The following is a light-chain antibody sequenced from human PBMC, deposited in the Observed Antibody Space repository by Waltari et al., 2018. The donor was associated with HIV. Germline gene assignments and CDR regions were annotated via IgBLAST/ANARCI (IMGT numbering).Light chain of an antibody. Sequence: EIVLTQSPGTLSLSPGERATLSCRASQSVSSSYLAWYQQKPGQAPRLLIYGASSRATGIPDRFSGRGSGTDFTLTISRLEAEDFAVYYCQQYGSSPWLTFGGGTKVEIK. CDR2: GAS. CDR3: QQYGSSPWLT. J-gene: IGKJ4*01. V-gene: IGKV3-20*01. CDR1: QSVSSSY.